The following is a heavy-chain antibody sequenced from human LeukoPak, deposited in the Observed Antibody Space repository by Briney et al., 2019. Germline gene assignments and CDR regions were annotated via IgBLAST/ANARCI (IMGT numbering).Heavy chain of an antibody. D-gene: IGHD5-24*01. CDR1: GFTFSSYQ. CDR2: ITSSGSTM. CDR3: ARDPVGGDIDY. J-gene: IGHJ4*02. Sequence: QPGGSLRLSCAASGFTFSSYQMNWVRQAPGKGLEWVSYITSSGSTMYYADSVRGRFTISRDNAKNSLYLQMNSLRAEDTAVYYCARDPVGGDIDYWGQGTLVTLSS. V-gene: IGHV3-48*03.